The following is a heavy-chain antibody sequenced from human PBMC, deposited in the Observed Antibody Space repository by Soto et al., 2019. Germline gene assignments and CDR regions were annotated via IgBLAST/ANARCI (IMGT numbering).Heavy chain of an antibody. J-gene: IGHJ3*02. CDR2: INHSGST. Sequence: QVQLQQWGAGLLKPSETLSLTYAVYGGSFSGYYWSWIRQPPGKGLEWIGEINHSGSTNYNPSLKSRVTISVDTSKNQFFLKLSSVTAADTAVYYCARSSLVVVVAATLSNGAFDIWGQGTMVTVSS. CDR1: GGSFSGYY. CDR3: ARSSLVVVVAATLSNGAFDI. D-gene: IGHD2-15*01. V-gene: IGHV4-34*01.